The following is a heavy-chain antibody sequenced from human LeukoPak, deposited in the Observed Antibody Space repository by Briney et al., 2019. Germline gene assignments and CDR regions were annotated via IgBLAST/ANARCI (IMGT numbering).Heavy chain of an antibody. CDR1: GFTFSSCS. J-gene: IGHJ4*02. V-gene: IGHV3-21*01. CDR3: ARDSGSYYLRFDY. D-gene: IGHD1-26*01. Sequence: GGSLRLSCAASGFTFSSCSMNWVRQAPGKGLEWVSSISSSSSYIYYADSVKGRFTISRDNAKSSLYLQMNSLRAEDTAVYYCARDSGSYYLRFDYWDQGTLVTVSS. CDR2: ISSSSSYI.